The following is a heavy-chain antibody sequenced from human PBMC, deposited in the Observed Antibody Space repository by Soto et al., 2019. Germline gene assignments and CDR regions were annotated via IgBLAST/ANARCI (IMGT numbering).Heavy chain of an antibody. CDR2: IVPMLGTP. CDR3: ARTGTYSSSLSQYSGMDV. Sequence: QVQLVQSGAEVKEPGSSVRVSCKASGGTFDNFIMNWVRQTPGQGLEWMGGIVPMLGTPTYAEKFKGRVTISATGSKSTVYMEVTSLRSEDTAIYYCARTGTYSSSLSQYSGMDVWGQGTTVTVSS. J-gene: IGHJ6*02. D-gene: IGHD1-26*01. CDR1: GGTFDNFI. V-gene: IGHV1-69*01.